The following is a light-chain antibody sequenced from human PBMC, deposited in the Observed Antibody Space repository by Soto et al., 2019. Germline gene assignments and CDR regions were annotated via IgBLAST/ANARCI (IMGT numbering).Light chain of an antibody. V-gene: IGKV3-20*01. J-gene: IGKJ1*01. CDR3: QQYGSSGT. CDR2: VAS. CDR1: QSVSNNY. Sequence: EIVLTQSPGTLYLSPGERATLSCRASQSVSNNYLAWYQQKPGQAPRLLIYVASNRATGIPDRFSGSGSGTDFTLTISRLEPEDFAVYYCQQYGSSGTFGQGTKVEIK.